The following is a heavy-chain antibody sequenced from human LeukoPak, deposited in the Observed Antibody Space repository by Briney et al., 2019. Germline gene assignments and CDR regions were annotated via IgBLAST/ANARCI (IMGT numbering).Heavy chain of an antibody. D-gene: IGHD3-10*01. CDR3: VHGWASYGSGSSEYFDY. V-gene: IGHV3-66*01. CDR1: EFTVSSNY. Sequence: GGSLRLSCAASEFTVSSNYMSWVRQAPGKGLEWVSVIYSGGSTHYADSVKGRFIISRDNSKNTLYLQMNSLRAEDTAVYYCVHGWASYGSGSSEYFDYWGQGTLVTVSS. CDR2: IYSGGST. J-gene: IGHJ4*02.